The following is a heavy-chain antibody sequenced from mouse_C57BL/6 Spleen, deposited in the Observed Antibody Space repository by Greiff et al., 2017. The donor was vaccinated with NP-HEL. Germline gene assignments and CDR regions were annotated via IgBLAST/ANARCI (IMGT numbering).Heavy chain of an antibody. CDR2: IYPGDGDT. V-gene: IGHV1-82*01. D-gene: IGHD1-2*01. CDR1: GYAFSSSW. Sequence: QVQLKESGPELVKPGASVKISCKASGYAFSSSWMNWVKQRPGKGLEWIGRIYPGDGDTNYNGKFKGKATLTADKSSSTAYMQLSSLTSEDSAVYFCAKGDTTAVVDYWGQGTSVTVSS. J-gene: IGHJ4*01. CDR3: AKGDTTAVVDY.